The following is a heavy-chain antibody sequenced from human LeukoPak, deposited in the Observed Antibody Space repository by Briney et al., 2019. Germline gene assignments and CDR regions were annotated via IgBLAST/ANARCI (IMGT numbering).Heavy chain of an antibody. CDR3: AQTRIRFWSGYYYFDY. V-gene: IGHV1-2*02. D-gene: IGHD3-3*01. J-gene: IGHJ4*02. Sequence: ASVKVSCKASGYTFTGYYMHWVRQAPGQGLEWMGWINPNSGGTNYAQKFQGRVTMTRDTSISTAHMELSRLRSDDTAVYYCAQTRIRFWSGYYYFDYWGQGTLVTVSS. CDR2: INPNSGGT. CDR1: GYTFTGYY.